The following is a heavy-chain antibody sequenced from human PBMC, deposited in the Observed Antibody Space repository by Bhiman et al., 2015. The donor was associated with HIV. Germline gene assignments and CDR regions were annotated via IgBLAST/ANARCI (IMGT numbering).Heavy chain of an antibody. Sequence: QVQLVESGGGVVQPGRSLRLSCAASGFTFSSYAMHWVRQAPGKGLEWVAVISYDGSNKYYADSAKGRFTISRDNSKNTLYLQMNSLRADDTAVYYCARGERGIAAAAYFDYWGQGTLVTVSS. CDR1: GFTFSSYA. V-gene: IGHV3-30*04. J-gene: IGHJ4*02. CDR2: ISYDGSNK. D-gene: IGHD6-13*01. CDR3: ARGERGIAAAAYFDY.